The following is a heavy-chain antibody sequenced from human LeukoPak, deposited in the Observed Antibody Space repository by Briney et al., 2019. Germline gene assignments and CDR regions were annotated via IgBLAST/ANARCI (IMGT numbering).Heavy chain of an antibody. CDR1: GFTLSSYA. V-gene: IGHV3-23*01. D-gene: IGHD1-1*01. CDR3: AKDLNDPMASRDY. CDR2: ISGSGGST. J-gene: IGHJ4*02. Sequence: PGGSLRVSRAASGFTLSSYAMSWVRQAPGKGLEWVSAISGSGGSTYYADSVKGRFTISRDNSKNTLYLQMNSLRAEDTAVYYCAKDLNDPMASRDYWGQGTLVTVSS.